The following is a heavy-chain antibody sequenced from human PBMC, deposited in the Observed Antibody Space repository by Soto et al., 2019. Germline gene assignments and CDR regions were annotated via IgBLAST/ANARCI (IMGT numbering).Heavy chain of an antibody. CDR1: GASFSSFY. Sequence: QVQLQESGPGLVKPSETLSLTCTVSGASFSSFYWSWIRQPPGKGLEWIGYVYYSGTTNYNPSLKGRVSISVDTSKNQFSLKLTSVTAADTAVYYCATYDSGGKFDFWGQGTLVTVSS. J-gene: IGHJ4*02. CDR2: VYYSGTT. V-gene: IGHV4-59*01. D-gene: IGHD3-22*01. CDR3: ATYDSGGKFDF.